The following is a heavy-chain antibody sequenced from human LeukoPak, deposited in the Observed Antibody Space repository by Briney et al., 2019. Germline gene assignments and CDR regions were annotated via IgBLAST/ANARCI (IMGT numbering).Heavy chain of an antibody. Sequence: SETLSLTCTFSGGSTSSYYWSWIRQPPGKGLEWIGNIYYSGNTNYNPSLKSRVTISVDTSKNQFSLKLRSVTAADTAVYYCARGPRAFNYGDYYYYMDVWGQGTTVTVSS. V-gene: IGHV4-59*01. D-gene: IGHD4/OR15-4a*01. J-gene: IGHJ6*02. CDR1: GGSTSSYY. CDR3: ARGPRAFNYGDYYYYMDV. CDR2: IYYSGNT.